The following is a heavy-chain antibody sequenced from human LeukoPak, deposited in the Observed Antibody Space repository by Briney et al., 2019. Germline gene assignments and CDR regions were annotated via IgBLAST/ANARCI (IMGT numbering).Heavy chain of an antibody. J-gene: IGHJ4*02. D-gene: IGHD6-13*01. V-gene: IGHV4-30-4*08. Sequence: SQTLSLTCTVSGGSISSGDYYWSWIRQPPGRGLEWIGYIYYSGSTYYNPSLKSRVTISVDTSKNQFSLKLSSVTAADTAVYYCAREGSSWPIDYWGQGTLVTVSS. CDR3: AREGSSWPIDY. CDR1: GGSISSGDYY. CDR2: IYYSGST.